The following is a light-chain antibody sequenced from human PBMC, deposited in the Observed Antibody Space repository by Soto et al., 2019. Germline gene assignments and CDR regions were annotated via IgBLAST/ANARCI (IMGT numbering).Light chain of an antibody. J-gene: IGLJ1*01. V-gene: IGLV2-14*01. CDR1: DNDVGAYNH. CDR3: SSFAGSNNFPYV. Sequence: QSALTQPASVSGSPGQSITISCSGTDNDVGAYNHVSWYQQHPGKAPKLMIYEVNNRPSGVSDRFSGSKSGNTASLTVSGLQAEDEADYYCSSFAGSNNFPYVFGTGTKLTVL. CDR2: EVN.